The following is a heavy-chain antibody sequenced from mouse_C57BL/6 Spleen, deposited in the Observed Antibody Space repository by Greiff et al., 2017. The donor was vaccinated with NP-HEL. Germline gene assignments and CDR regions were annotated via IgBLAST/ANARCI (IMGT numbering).Heavy chain of an antibody. J-gene: IGHJ3*01. Sequence: EVQRVESGGGLVKPGGSLKLSCAASGFTFSSYTMSWVRQTPEKRLEWVATISGGGGNTYYPDSVKGRFTISRDNAKNTLYLQMSSLRSEDTALYYCARRYDYDPFAYWGQGTLVTVSA. CDR1: GFTFSSYT. D-gene: IGHD2-4*01. CDR2: ISGGGGNT. V-gene: IGHV5-9*01. CDR3: ARRYDYDPFAY.